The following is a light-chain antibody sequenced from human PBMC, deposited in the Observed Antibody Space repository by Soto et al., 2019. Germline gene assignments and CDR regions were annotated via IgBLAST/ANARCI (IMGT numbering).Light chain of an antibody. CDR1: SSDVGGYNY. CDR3: ISYTSSSTWV. Sequence: QSALTQPASVSGSPGQSITISCTGTSSDVGGYNYVSWYQHHPVKAPKLMIYEVSNRPSGVSDRFSGSRSGNTASLTISGLQAEDESDYYCISYTSSSTWVFGGGTQLTFL. J-gene: IGLJ3*02. V-gene: IGLV2-14*01. CDR2: EVS.